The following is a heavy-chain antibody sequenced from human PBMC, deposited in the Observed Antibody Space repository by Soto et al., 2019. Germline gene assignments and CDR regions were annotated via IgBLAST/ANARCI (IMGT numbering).Heavy chain of an antibody. CDR1: GVSMSSNY. J-gene: IGHJ4*02. Sequence: SETLSLTCTVSGVSMSSNYWSWIRQPPGKGLEWIGYIYYSGSTSYNPSLQSRVAMSVDTSKNQFSLKLISVAAADTAVYYCARGGWYNDYWGQGTLVTVSS. CDR3: ARGGWYNDY. V-gene: IGHV4-59*01. D-gene: IGHD1-20*01. CDR2: IYYSGST.